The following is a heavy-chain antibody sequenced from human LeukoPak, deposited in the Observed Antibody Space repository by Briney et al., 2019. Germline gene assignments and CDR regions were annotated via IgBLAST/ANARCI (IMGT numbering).Heavy chain of an antibody. CDR3: ARDGDMRYDFWSNYMDV. D-gene: IGHD3-3*01. CDR1: GYTFTSYY. J-gene: IGHJ6*03. CDR2: INPSGGST. V-gene: IGHV1-46*01. Sequence: ASVKVSCKASGYTFTSYYMHWVRQAPGHGLEWMGIINPSGGSTSYAQKFQGRVTMTRDMSTSTVYMELSSLRSEDTAVYYCARDGDMRYDFWSNYMDVWGKGTTVTVSS.